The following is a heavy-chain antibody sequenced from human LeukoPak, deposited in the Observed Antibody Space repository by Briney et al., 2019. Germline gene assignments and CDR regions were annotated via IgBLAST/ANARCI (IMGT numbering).Heavy chain of an antibody. CDR1: GYSLSTSAVA. D-gene: IGHD2-8*01. Sequence: SGPTLVKPTQTLTLTCTFSGYSLSTSAVAVGWIRQPPGKALEWLALIYWNDVKRYSPSLKSRLTIPKDTSQNQVLLTMTNMDPVDTATYYWAHSDLGYCTNGVCYKMGYWFVPWGQGTLVTVCS. J-gene: IGHJ5*02. CDR3: AHSDLGYCTNGVCYKMGYWFVP. V-gene: IGHV2-5*01. CDR2: IYWNDVK.